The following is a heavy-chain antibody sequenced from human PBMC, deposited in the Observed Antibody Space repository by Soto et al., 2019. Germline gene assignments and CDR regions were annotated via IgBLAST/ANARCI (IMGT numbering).Heavy chain of an antibody. V-gene: IGHV3-21*01. D-gene: IGHD3-3*01. CDR1: GFTFSSYS. J-gene: IGHJ4*02. Sequence: GGSLRLSCAASGFTFSSYSMNWVRQAPGKGLEWVSSISSSSSYIYYADSVKGRFTISRDNAKNSLYLQMNSLRAEDTAVYYCARARRVVLFQNFDYWGQGTLVTVSS. CDR2: ISSSSSYI. CDR3: ARARRVVLFQNFDY.